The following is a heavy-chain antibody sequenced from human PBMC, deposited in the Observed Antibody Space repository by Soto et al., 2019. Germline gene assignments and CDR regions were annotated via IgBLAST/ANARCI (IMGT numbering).Heavy chain of an antibody. J-gene: IGHJ4*01. D-gene: IGHD1-26*01. Sequence: PGGSLRLSCAASGFTFSSYAMSWVRQAPGKGLEWVGRIKSKADGGTADYTAPVKGRFTVSRDDSKSTLYLQMNSLKTEDTAVYYCTTGGASVPKWGQGTLVTFSS. CDR3: TTGGASVPK. CDR1: GFTFSSYA. V-gene: IGHV3-15*01. CDR2: IKSKADGGTA.